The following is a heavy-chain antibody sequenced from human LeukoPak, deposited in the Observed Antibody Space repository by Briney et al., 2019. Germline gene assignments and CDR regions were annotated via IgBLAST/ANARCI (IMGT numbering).Heavy chain of an antibody. Sequence: ASVKVSCKASGYTLTSYYMHWVRQAPGQGLEWMGIINPTVGDTIYAQKFKGRVTMTRDMSTSTVYMELSSLRSDVTAVYYCARYGFSSSWQGGWHAFDIWGQGTMVAVSS. V-gene: IGHV1-46*01. J-gene: IGHJ3*02. CDR2: INPTVGDT. CDR1: GYTLTSYY. D-gene: IGHD6-13*01. CDR3: ARYGFSSSWQGGWHAFDI.